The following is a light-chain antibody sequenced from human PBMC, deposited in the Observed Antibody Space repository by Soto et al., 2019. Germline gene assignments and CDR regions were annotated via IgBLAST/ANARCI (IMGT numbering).Light chain of an antibody. J-gene: IGKJ1*01. Sequence: EIVLTQSPGTLSLSPGERATLSCRASQNVANYLDWYQQEPGQAPRLLIYESSNRATGIAARFSGSGSGTDFTLTISSLEPEDFAVYYCQQRSNWPPWTFGQGTKVDIK. CDR3: QQRSNWPPWT. CDR1: QNVANY. V-gene: IGKV3-11*01. CDR2: ESS.